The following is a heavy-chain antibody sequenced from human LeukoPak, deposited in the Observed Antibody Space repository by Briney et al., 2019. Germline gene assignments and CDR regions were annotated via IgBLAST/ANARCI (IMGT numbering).Heavy chain of an antibody. J-gene: IGHJ4*02. D-gene: IGHD5-24*01. CDR3: VGGDGREF. CDR1: GFTFNTYT. Sequence: GGSLRLSCAASGFTFNTYTMSWVRQSPGKGPEYVSSISSDSSHIHYADSLKGRFAISRDNAKNSLYLQLNSLRADDTAVYYCVGGDGREFWGQGTLVTVS. V-gene: IGHV3-21*01. CDR2: ISSDSSHI.